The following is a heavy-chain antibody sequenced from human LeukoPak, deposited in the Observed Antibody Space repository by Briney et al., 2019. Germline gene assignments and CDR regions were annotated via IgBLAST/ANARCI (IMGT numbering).Heavy chain of an antibody. J-gene: IGHJ4*02. CDR2: IYDSGDT. CDR3: ARGLTQYYESSGTFDY. Sequence: PSETLSLTCGVSGGSITSSHWWSWVRQSPGKGLEWIGEIYDSGDTNYNPSLKSRVTMSVDKSKNRFSLKLSSVTAADTAIYYCARGLTQYYESSGTFDYWGQGVLVTVSS. D-gene: IGHD3-22*01. CDR1: GGSITSSHW. V-gene: IGHV4-4*02.